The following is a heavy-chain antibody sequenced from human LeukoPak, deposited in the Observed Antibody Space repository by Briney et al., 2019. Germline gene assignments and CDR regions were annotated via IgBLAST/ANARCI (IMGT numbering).Heavy chain of an antibody. Sequence: PGGSLRLTCAASGSTFSSYSMNWVRHAPGQGLEWVSSISSSSDHIAYADSMKGRFTISRDNAKNALYLQVNSLRAEDTAVYYCARGVVPAAFDYWGQGTLVTVSS. J-gene: IGHJ4*02. V-gene: IGHV3-21*01. D-gene: IGHD2-2*01. CDR2: ISSSSDHI. CDR1: GSTFSSYS. CDR3: ARGVVPAAFDY.